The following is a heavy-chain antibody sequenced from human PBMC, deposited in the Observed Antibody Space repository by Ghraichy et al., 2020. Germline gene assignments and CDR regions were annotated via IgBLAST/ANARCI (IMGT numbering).Heavy chain of an antibody. Sequence: SETLSLTCTVSGYSIRSGYFWGWIRQSPGRGLQWIGSISHRGSAYYSLSLGYRVTISRDTSKNQFSLQLSSVTAADTAVYYCARGGTPAYKYYFGLDVWGQGITVTVS. D-gene: IGHD5-24*01. CDR2: ISHRGSA. J-gene: IGHJ6*02. V-gene: IGHV4-38-2*02. CDR1: GYSIRSGYF. CDR3: ARGGTPAYKYYFGLDV.